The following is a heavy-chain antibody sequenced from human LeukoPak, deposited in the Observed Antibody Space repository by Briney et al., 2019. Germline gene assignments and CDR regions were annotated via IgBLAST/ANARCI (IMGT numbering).Heavy chain of an antibody. CDR2: ISSSGSTI. CDR1: GFTFSDYY. D-gene: IGHD1-26*01. CDR3: ARDPYSGTYSPGVYYYYMDV. V-gene: IGHV3-11*04. J-gene: IGHJ6*03. Sequence: GGSLRPSCAASGFTFSDYYMSWIRQAPGKGLEWVSYISSSGSTIYYADSVKGRFTISRDNAKSSLYLQMNSLTADDTAVYYCARDPYSGTYSPGVYYYYMDVWGKGTTVTVSS.